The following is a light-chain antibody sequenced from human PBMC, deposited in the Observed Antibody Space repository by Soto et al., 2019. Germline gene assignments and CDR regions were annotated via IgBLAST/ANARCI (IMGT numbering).Light chain of an antibody. V-gene: IGKV1-5*01. CDR3: QQYNSYPWT. Sequence: DIQMTQSPSTLSASVGDRVTITCRASQSISSWLAWYQQKAGKAPKLLIYDASSLESGVPSRFSGSGSGTEFTLTISSLQSDDVATYYCQQYNSYPWTLGQGTKV. CDR2: DAS. CDR1: QSISSW. J-gene: IGKJ1*01.